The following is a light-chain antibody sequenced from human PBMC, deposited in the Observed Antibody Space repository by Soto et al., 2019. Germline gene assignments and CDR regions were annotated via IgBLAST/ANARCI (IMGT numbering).Light chain of an antibody. J-gene: IGKJ5*01. CDR3: MQSTQLPPT. V-gene: IGKV2D-29*02. Sequence: DVVMTQTPLSLSVAPGQRASISCKSSQSLLHITGETFLFWYLQKTGQSPQILIYEVSTRVSGVPDRLSGSGSGTDLKLEISRVETDDVGIYYCMQSTQLPPTCGQGTRLEIK. CDR2: EVS. CDR1: QSLLHITGETF.